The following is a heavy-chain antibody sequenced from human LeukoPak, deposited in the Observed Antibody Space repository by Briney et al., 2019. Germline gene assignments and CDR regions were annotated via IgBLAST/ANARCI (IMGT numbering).Heavy chain of an antibody. V-gene: IGHV4-61*02. CDR1: GRSNSSGRYY. Sequence: PSETLSLTCTVSGRSNSSGRYYWSWIRQPAGKGLEWIGRVYTSGSTNYNPSLKSRVTISVDTSKNQFSLKLSSVTAADTAVYYCARSASITGTRFYYYYGMDVWGQGTTVTVSS. J-gene: IGHJ6*02. CDR3: ARSASITGTRFYYYYGMDV. CDR2: VYTSGST. D-gene: IGHD1-20*01.